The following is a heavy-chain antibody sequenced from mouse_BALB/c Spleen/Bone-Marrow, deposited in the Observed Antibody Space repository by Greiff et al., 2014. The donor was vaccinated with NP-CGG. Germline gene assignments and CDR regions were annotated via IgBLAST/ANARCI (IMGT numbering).Heavy chain of an antibody. Sequence: SGAELVKPGASVKLSCTASGFKIKDTYMHWVRQRPEQGLEWIGRIDPANGDTRYDPKFQGKATITADTSSSTAYLQLSSLTSEDTAVYCCARYRLGTYFDYWGQGTTLTVSS. CDR3: ARYRLGTYFDY. V-gene: IGHV14-3*02. D-gene: IGHD2-14*01. CDR1: GFKIKDTY. CDR2: IDPANGDT. J-gene: IGHJ2*01.